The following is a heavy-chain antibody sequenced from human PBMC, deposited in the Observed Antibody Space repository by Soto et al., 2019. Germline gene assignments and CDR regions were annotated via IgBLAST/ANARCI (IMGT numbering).Heavy chain of an antibody. CDR3: ARAGGGDYGDYGLG. V-gene: IGHV1-69*02. D-gene: IGHD4-17*01. CDR2: IIPLLGIA. CDR1: GGTFSSYT. J-gene: IGHJ4*02. Sequence: QVQLVQSGAEVKKPGSSVKFSCKASGGTFSSYTISWVRQAPGQELEWMGRIIPLLGIANYAQKFQGRVTITADKSTSTAYMELSSLRSEDTAVYYCARAGGGDYGDYGLGWGQGTLVTVSS.